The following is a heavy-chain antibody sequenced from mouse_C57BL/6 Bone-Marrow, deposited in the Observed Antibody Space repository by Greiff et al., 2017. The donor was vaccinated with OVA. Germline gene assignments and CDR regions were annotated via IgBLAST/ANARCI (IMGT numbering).Heavy chain of an antibody. CDR2: FNYDGSST. CDR3: AREGDYPYYAMDY. J-gene: IGHJ4*01. D-gene: IGHD2-4*01. CDR1: GFTFSDYY. Sequence: EVKLMESEGGLVQPGSSMTLSCTASGFTFSDYYMAWVRQVPEKGLEWVANFNYDGSSTYYLDSLKSRFIISRDNAKNILYLQMSSLKSEDTATYYCAREGDYPYYAMDYWGQGTTVTVSS. V-gene: IGHV5-16*01.